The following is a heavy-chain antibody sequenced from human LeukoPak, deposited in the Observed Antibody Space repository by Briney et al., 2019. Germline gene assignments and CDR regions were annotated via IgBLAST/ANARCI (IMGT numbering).Heavy chain of an antibody. V-gene: IGHV3-7*01. CDR1: GFTFSDYG. CDR3: GGFEYEAGLGW. J-gene: IGHJ4*02. Sequence: GGSLRLSCAASGFTFSDYGMYWVRQAPGEGLEWVANIKPDGSETYYMGSVRGRFTISRDNAKNLLYLQMNNLRGEDTAVYYCGGFEYEAGLGWWGQGTLVAVST. CDR2: IKPDGSET. D-gene: IGHD6-19*01.